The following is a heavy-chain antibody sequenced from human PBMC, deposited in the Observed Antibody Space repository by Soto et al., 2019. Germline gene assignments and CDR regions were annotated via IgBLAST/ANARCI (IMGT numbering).Heavy chain of an antibody. CDR1: GGTXSSYA. Sequence: GASVKVXCKASGGTXSSYAISWVRQAPGQGLEWMGGIIPIFGTANYTQKFQGRVTITADESTSTAYMELSSLRSEDTAVYYCARDEQASPKIAVAGPNWFDPWGQGTLVTXSS. V-gene: IGHV1-69*13. D-gene: IGHD6-19*01. J-gene: IGHJ5*02. CDR3: ARDEQASPKIAVAGPNWFDP. CDR2: IIPIFGTA.